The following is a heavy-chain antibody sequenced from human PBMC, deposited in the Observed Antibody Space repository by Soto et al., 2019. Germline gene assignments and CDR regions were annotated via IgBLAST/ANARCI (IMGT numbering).Heavy chain of an antibody. CDR1: GGSISNYY. CDR2: VYYSGTT. D-gene: IGHD6-13*01. CDR3: ARAAAADY. Sequence: QVQLQESGPGLVKPSETLSLTCSVSGGSISNYYWGWIRQPPGKGLEWIGYVYYSGTTHFNPSLKSRVSMSVDTSKNQFSLKLTSVTSADTAVDYCARAAAADYWGQGTLVTVSS. J-gene: IGHJ4*02. V-gene: IGHV4-59*01.